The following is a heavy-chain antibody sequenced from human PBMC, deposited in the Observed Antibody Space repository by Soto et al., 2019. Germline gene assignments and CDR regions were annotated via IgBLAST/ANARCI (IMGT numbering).Heavy chain of an antibody. D-gene: IGHD3-3*01. V-gene: IGHV2-5*02. CDR1: GFSSSSNGVS. J-gene: IGHJ5*02. CDR2: IFWDDDK. Sequence: QITLRESGPTLVKPTQTLTLTYTFSGFSSSSNGVSVGWIRQPPVKALEWLALIFWDDDKRYNPSLKNRLNIAKDASKNRVVLSLRDMAPVDTATYYVGHSYPHYDYWSSRWKNWFDPRGKVIRVTVSS. CDR3: GHSYPHYDYWSSRWKNWFDP.